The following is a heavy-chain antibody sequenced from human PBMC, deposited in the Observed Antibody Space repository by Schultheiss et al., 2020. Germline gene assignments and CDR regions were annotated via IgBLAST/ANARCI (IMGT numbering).Heavy chain of an antibody. CDR1: GFTFSSYW. CDR3: ALGPGAD. D-gene: IGHD1-26*01. V-gene: IGHV3-74*01. Sequence: GESLKISCAASGFTFSSYWMHWVRQAPGKGLVWVSRINSDGSSTSYADSVKGRFTISRDNAKNTLYLQMNSLRAEDTAVYYCALGPGADWGQGTLVTVPQ. J-gene: IGHJ4*02. CDR2: INSDGSST.